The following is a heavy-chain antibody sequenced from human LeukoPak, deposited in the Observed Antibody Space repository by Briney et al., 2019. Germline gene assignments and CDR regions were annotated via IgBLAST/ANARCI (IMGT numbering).Heavy chain of an antibody. D-gene: IGHD3-10*01. Sequence: SETLSLTCTVSGGSISSGDYYWSWIRQPPGKGLEWIGYIYYSGSTYYNPSLKSRVTISVDTSKNQFSLKLSSVTAADTAVYYCARDEWFGELYAFDIWGQGTMVTVSS. CDR3: ARDEWFGELYAFDI. J-gene: IGHJ3*02. CDR1: GGSISSGDYY. V-gene: IGHV4-30-4*01. CDR2: IYYSGST.